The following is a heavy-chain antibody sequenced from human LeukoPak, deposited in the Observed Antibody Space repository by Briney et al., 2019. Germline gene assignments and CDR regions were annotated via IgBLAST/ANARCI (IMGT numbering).Heavy chain of an antibody. CDR3: AKEDYYGSGSYSN. J-gene: IGHJ4*02. Sequence: GGSLRLSCAASGFTFDDYAMHWVRQAPGKGLEWVSGVTWNSGSIDYADSVKGRFTISRDNSKNTLYLQMNSLRAEDTAVYYCAKEDYYGSGSYSNWGQGTLVTVSS. CDR1: GFTFDDYA. CDR2: VTWNSGSI. V-gene: IGHV3-9*01. D-gene: IGHD3-10*01.